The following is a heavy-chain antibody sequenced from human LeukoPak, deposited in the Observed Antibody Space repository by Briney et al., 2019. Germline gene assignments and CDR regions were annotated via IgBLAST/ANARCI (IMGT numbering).Heavy chain of an antibody. Sequence: GGSLRLSCAASGFTFSTFSMNWVRQAPGRGLEWVSYISPSSSAIDHADSVKGRFTISRDNAKNSLYLQMNSLRDEDTAVYYCARDRDYAFDYWGQGIRVTVSS. D-gene: IGHD4-17*01. V-gene: IGHV3-48*02. CDR1: GFTFSTFS. CDR3: ARDRDYAFDY. CDR2: ISPSSSAI. J-gene: IGHJ4*02.